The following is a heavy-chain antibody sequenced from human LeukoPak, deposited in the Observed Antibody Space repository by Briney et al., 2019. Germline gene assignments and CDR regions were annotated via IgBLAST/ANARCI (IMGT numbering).Heavy chain of an antibody. J-gene: IGHJ4*02. V-gene: IGHV3-48*04. Sequence: GGSLRLSCVVSGLTFSNAWMNWVRQAPGKGLEWVSYISSSGSTIYYADSVKGRFTIYRDNAKNSLYLQMNSLRAEDTAVYYCASLYGSGSYYPFDYWGQGTLVTVSS. D-gene: IGHD3-10*01. CDR2: ISSSGSTI. CDR3: ASLYGSGSYYPFDY. CDR1: GLTFSNAW.